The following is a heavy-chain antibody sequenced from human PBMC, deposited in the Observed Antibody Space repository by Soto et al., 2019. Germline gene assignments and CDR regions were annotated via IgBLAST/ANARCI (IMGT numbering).Heavy chain of an antibody. Sequence: GGSLRLSCAASGFTFSSYAMSWVRQAPGKGLEWVSAISGSGGSTYYADSVKGRFTISRDNSKNTLYLQMNSLRAEDTAVYYCARSLQSSDYYYGMDVWGQGTTVTVSS. V-gene: IGHV3-23*01. J-gene: IGHJ6*02. CDR1: GFTFSSYA. D-gene: IGHD2-21*02. CDR3: ARSLQSSDYYYGMDV. CDR2: ISGSGGST.